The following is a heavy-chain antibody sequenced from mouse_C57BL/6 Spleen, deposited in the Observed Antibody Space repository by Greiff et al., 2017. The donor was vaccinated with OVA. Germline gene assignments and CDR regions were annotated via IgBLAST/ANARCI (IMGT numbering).Heavy chain of an antibody. D-gene: IGHD4-1*01. CDR2: IDPSDSYT. Sequence: VQLQQPGAELVRPGTSVKLSCKASGYTFTSYWMHWVKQRPGQGLEWIGVIDPSDSYTNYNQKFKGKATLTVDTSSSTAYMQLSGLTSEDSAVYYCARNVGRYWYFDVWGTGTTVTVSS. V-gene: IGHV1-59*01. J-gene: IGHJ1*03. CDR3: ARNVGRYWYFDV. CDR1: GYTFTSYW.